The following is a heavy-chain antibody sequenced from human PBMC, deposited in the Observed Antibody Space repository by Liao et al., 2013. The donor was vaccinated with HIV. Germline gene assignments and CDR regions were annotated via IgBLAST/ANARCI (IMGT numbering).Heavy chain of an antibody. CDR3: ARGRPMRV. CDR1: GGSISTYN. Sequence: QVQLQESGPGLVKPSETLSLTCTISGGSISTYNWGWIRQPPGKGLEWIGNIFYSGNTYYNTSLKSRVTISVDTSKNQFSQKLSSVTAADTAVYYCARGRPMRVWGQGALVTVSS. CDR2: IFYSGNT. V-gene: IGHV4-39*07. J-gene: IGHJ4*02.